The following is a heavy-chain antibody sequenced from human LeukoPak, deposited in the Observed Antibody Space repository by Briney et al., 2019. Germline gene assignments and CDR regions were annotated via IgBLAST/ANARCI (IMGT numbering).Heavy chain of an antibody. J-gene: IGHJ6*03. D-gene: IGHD3-22*01. V-gene: IGHV3-23*01. CDR3: AKGTYYDSSGYRYYFYYMDV. CDR1: GFTFSDYA. CDR2: MSGGGNT. Sequence: GGSLRLSCATSGFTFSDYAMSWVRQTPGKGLEWVSSMSGGGNTYYADSLKGRFTITRDNSKSTLYLQMNSLRAEDTAVYYCAKGTYYDSSGYRYYFYYMDVWGKGTTVTVSS.